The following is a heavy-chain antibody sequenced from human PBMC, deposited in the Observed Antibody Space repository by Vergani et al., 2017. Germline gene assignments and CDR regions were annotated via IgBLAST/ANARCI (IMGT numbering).Heavy chain of an antibody. V-gene: IGHV3-23*01. CDR3: AKKGFCVTSSCYTTPMDTLQY. Sequence: EVQLLESGGGLVQPGGSLRLSCAASGFSFSDYAMSWVRQAPGKGLEWVAAISGSGSTTYYADSVKGRFTVSRDNSKNTLFLQMNSLRAEDTAVYYCAKKGFCVTSSCYTTPMDTLQYWGQGALVTVSP. J-gene: IGHJ4*02. CDR2: ISGSGSTT. D-gene: IGHD2-2*01. CDR1: GFSFSDYA.